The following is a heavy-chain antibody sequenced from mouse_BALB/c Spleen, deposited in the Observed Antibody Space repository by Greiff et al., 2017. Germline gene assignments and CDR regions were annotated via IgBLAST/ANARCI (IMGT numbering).Heavy chain of an antibody. CDR3: AREYGNYYAMDY. CDR1: GFTFSSYA. J-gene: IGHJ4*01. Sequence: VVESGGGLVKPGGSLKLSCAASGFTFSSYAMSWVRQTPEKRLEWVATISDGGSYTYYPDSVKGRFTISRDNAKNNLYLQMSSLKSEDTAMYYCAREYGNYYAMDYWGQGTSVTVSS. D-gene: IGHD2-10*02. CDR2: ISDGGSYT. V-gene: IGHV5-6*03.